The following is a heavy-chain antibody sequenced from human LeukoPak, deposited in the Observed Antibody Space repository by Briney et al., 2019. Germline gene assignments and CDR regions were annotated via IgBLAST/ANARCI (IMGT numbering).Heavy chain of an antibody. J-gene: IGHJ1*01. V-gene: IGHV3-9*01. CDR1: GFTFDDYA. CDR3: AKAFGYSSGEFQH. CDR2: ISWNSGSI. Sequence: HPGGSLRLSCAASGFTFDDYAMHWVRQAPGKGLKWVSGISWNSGSIGYADSVKGRFTISRDNAKNSLYLQMNSLRAEDTALYYCAKAFGYSSGEFQHWGQGTLVTVSS. D-gene: IGHD6-19*01.